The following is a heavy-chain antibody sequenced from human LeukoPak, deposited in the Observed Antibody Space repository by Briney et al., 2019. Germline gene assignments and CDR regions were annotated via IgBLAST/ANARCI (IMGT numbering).Heavy chain of an antibody. CDR3: TTYTSGHY. Sequence: GGSLKLSCAASGFTFSGSDMHWVRQASGKGLEWVGRITSKANNYATAYAASVKGRFTISRDDSESTAYLQMNSLKTEDTAVYYCTTYTSGHYWGQGTLVTVPT. J-gene: IGHJ4*02. V-gene: IGHV3-73*01. D-gene: IGHD1-1*01. CDR1: GFTFSGSD. CDR2: ITSKANNYAT.